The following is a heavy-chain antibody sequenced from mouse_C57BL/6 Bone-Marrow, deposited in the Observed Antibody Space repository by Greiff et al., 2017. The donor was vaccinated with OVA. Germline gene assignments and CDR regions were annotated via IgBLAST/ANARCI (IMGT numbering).Heavy chain of an antibody. D-gene: IGHD1-2*01. J-gene: IGHJ2*01. V-gene: IGHV5-16*01. CDR3: ARVNDGRNFDY. Sequence: EVQLQESEGGLVQPGSSMKLSCTASGFTFSDYYMAWVRQVPEKGLEWVANINYDGSSTYYLDSLKSRFIISRDNAKNILYLQMSSLKSEDTATYYCARVNDGRNFDYWGQGTTLTVSS. CDR2: INYDGSST. CDR1: GFTFSDYY.